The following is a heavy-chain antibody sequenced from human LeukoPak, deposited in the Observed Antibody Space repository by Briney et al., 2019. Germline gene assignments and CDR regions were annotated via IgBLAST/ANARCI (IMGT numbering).Heavy chain of an antibody. CDR1: GGSISSYY. CDR3: ARDRDYGDYYLLGNDAFDI. J-gene: IGHJ3*02. D-gene: IGHD4-17*01. CDR2: IYYSGST. V-gene: IGHV4-59*12. Sequence: TSETLSLTCTVSGGSISSYYWSWIRQPPGKGLEWIGYIYYSGSTNYNPSLKSRVTISVDTSKNQFSLKLSSVTAADTAVYYCARDRDYGDYYLLGNDAFDIWGQGTMVTVSS.